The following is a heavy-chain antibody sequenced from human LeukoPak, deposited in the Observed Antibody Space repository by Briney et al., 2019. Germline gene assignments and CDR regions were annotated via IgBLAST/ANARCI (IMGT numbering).Heavy chain of an antibody. CDR1: GGSISSGSYY. J-gene: IGHJ3*02. CDR2: IYISGST. V-gene: IGHV4-61*02. Sequence: SETLSLTCSVSGGSISSGSYYWSWIRQPAGKKLEWIGRIYISGSTNYNPSLKSRVTISVDTSKNQFSLKLSSVTAADTAVYYCARARLYYYDSSGQFDAFDIWGQGTMVTVSS. D-gene: IGHD3-22*01. CDR3: ARARLYYYDSSGQFDAFDI.